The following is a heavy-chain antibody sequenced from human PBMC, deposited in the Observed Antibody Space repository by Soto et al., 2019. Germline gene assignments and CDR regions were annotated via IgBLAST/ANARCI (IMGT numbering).Heavy chain of an antibody. D-gene: IGHD6-13*01. V-gene: IGHV3-30*18. CDR2: ISYDGSNK. J-gene: IGHJ4*02. Sequence: QVQLVESGGGVVQPGRSLRLSCAASGFTFSSYGMHWVRQAPGKGLEWVAVISYDGSNKYYADSVKGRFTISRDNSKNTLYLHMNSLRAEDTAVYYCAKAGSSWENYFDYWGQGTLVTVSS. CDR1: GFTFSSYG. CDR3: AKAGSSWENYFDY.